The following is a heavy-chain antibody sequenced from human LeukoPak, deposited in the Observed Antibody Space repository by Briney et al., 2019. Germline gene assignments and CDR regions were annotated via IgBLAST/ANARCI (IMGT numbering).Heavy chain of an antibody. D-gene: IGHD3-22*01. CDR3: ARDYYRSLDY. Sequence: GGSLRLSCVASGFTFSNAWMNWVRQAPGKGLEWVANIKQDGSEKYYLDSVKGRFTISRDNAKNSLYLQMNSLRVEDTAVYYCARDYYRSLDYWGQGTLATVSS. V-gene: IGHV3-7*01. CDR1: GFTFSNAW. CDR2: IKQDGSEK. J-gene: IGHJ4*02.